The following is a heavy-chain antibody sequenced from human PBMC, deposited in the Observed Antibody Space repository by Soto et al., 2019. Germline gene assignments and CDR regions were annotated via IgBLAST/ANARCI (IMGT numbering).Heavy chain of an antibody. Sequence: EVQLVETGGGLIQPGGSLRLSCAVSGFTVSSNYMNWVRQAPGKGLEWVSVIYSGGTTDYADSVKGRFTISRDSSKNTLYLQMTSLRAEDTAVYYCARGLSLSEWWFDYWGQGTLVTVSS. V-gene: IGHV3-53*02. J-gene: IGHJ4*02. CDR1: GFTVSSNY. CDR3: ARGLSLSEWWFDY. CDR2: IYSGGTT. D-gene: IGHD2-8*01.